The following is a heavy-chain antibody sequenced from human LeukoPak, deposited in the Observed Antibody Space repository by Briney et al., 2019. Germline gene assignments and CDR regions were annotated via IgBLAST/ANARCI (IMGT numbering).Heavy chain of an antibody. Sequence: GSLRLSRAASGFTFSSYSMNWVLQAPGKGLEWVSSISSSSSYIYYADSVKGRFTISRDNAKNSLYLQMNSLRAEDTAVYYCAREMYYYDSSGYSLGNFDYWGQGTLVTVSS. CDR3: AREMYYYDSSGYSLGNFDY. D-gene: IGHD3-22*01. V-gene: IGHV3-21*01. CDR1: GFTFSSYS. J-gene: IGHJ4*02. CDR2: ISSSSSYI.